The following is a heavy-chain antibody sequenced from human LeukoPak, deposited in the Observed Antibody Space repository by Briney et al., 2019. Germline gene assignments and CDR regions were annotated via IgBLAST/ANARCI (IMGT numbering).Heavy chain of an antibody. CDR2: INHSGST. CDR1: GGSFSGYY. Sequence: SETLSLTCAVYGGSFSGYYWSWIRQPPGKGLEWIGEINHSGSTNYNPSLKSRVTISVDTSKNQFSLKLSSVTAADTAVYYCARYCSSTSCYAYGMGVWGQGTTVTVSS. CDR3: ARYCSSTSCYAYGMGV. D-gene: IGHD2-2*01. J-gene: IGHJ6*02. V-gene: IGHV4-34*01.